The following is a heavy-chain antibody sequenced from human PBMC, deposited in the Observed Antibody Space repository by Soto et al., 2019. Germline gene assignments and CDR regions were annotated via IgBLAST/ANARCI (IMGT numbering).Heavy chain of an antibody. CDR3: ARSRGRYSSGLSWFDP. V-gene: IGHV4-4*02. D-gene: IGHD6-19*01. J-gene: IGHJ5*02. Sequence: SETLSLTCGVSGGTIRSPDWWTWVRQPPGKGLEWIGEIFQSGSTNYTPSLESRVTISVDKSKNQFSLTLTSVTAADQAVYFCARSRGRYSSGLSWFDPWGQGILVTVSS. CDR2: IFQSGST. CDR1: GGTIRSPDW.